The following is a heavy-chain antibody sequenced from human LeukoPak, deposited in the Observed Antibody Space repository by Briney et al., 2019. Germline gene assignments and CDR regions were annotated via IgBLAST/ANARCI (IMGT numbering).Heavy chain of an antibody. J-gene: IGHJ4*02. D-gene: IGHD4-11*01. CDR2: ISWDSRST. V-gene: IGHV3-43*01. CDR3: ARAPYGNYGTLDY. CDR1: GFTFSSYA. Sequence: GGSLRLSCAASGFTFSSYAMSWVRQAPGRGLEWVSLISWDSRSTYYADSVKGRFTISRDNSKNSLYLQMNSLRTEDTALYYCARAPYGNYGTLDYWGQGTLVTVSS.